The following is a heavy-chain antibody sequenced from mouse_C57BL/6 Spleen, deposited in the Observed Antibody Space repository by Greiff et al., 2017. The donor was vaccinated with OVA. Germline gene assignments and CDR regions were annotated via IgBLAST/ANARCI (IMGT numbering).Heavy chain of an antibody. CDR1: GFTFSNYW. CDR2: IRLKSDNYAT. D-gene: IGHD1-1*01. J-gene: IGHJ4*01. V-gene: IGHV6-3*01. CDR3: INLLLPPMDY. Sequence: EVKLMESGGGLVQPGGSMKLSCVASGFTFSNYWMNWVRQSPEKGLEWVAQIRLKSDNYATHYAESVKGRFTISRDDSKSSVYLQMNNLRAEDTGIYYCINLLLPPMDYWGQGTSVTVSS.